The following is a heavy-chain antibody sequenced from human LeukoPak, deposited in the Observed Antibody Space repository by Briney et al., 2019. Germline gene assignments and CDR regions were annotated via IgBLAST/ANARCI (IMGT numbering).Heavy chain of an antibody. D-gene: IGHD3-22*01. V-gene: IGHV1-18*01. CDR2: ISAYNGNT. CDR3: ARDRSEGYDSSGYPFDY. J-gene: IGHJ4*02. Sequence: GASVKVSCKASGYTFRSYGISWVRQAPGQGLEWMGWISAYNGNTNYAQKLQGRVTMTTDTSTSTAYMELRSLRSDDTAVYYCARDRSEGYDSSGYPFDYWGQGTLVTVSS. CDR1: GYTFRSYG.